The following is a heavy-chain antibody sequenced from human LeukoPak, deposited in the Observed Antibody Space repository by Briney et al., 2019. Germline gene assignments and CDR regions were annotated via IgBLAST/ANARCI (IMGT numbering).Heavy chain of an antibody. D-gene: IGHD6-13*01. CDR2: INPYSGDT. Sequence: ASVKVSCKASGYTFTGYHIHWVRQAPGQGLEWMGRINPYSGDTNFAQKFQSRVTMTRDTSITTAYMDLSRLTPDDTAVYFCARDQGSLTRSWYTGYWGQGTQVTVSS. CDR3: ARDQGSLTRSWYTGY. CDR1: GYTFTGYH. V-gene: IGHV1-2*06. J-gene: IGHJ4*02.